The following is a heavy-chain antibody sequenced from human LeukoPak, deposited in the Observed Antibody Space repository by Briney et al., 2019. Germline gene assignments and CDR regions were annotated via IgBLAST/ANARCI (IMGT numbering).Heavy chain of an antibody. CDR2: INPSGGST. CDR3: ARDKQQLDYFDY. J-gene: IGHJ4*02. CDR1: RYTFTNYY. Sequence: ASVKVSCKASRYTFTNYYLHWVRQAPGQGLEWMGIINPSGGSTSYAQKFQGRVTMTRDTSTSTVYMELSSLRSEDTAVYYCARDKQQLDYFDYWGQGTLVTVSS. V-gene: IGHV1-46*01. D-gene: IGHD6-13*01.